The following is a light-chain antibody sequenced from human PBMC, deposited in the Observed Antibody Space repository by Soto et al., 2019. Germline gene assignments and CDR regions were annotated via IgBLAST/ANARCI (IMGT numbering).Light chain of an antibody. J-gene: IGKJ5*01. Sequence: EIVLTQSPATLSLSPGERATLSCRASQSVGYHLAWYQQKPGQAPRLLIYDASNRATGIPARFSGSGSGTDFTLAISSLEPEDFAVSYCQQRSNWPITFGQGTRLEIK. CDR2: DAS. CDR1: QSVGYH. CDR3: QQRSNWPIT. V-gene: IGKV3-11*01.